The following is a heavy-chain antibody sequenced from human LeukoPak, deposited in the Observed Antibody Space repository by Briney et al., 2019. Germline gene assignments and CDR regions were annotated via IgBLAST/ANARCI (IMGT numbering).Heavy chain of an antibody. CDR1: GGSISSYY. CDR3: ARDPRYCSGGSCYLGAFDY. CDR2: IYYSGST. D-gene: IGHD2-15*01. J-gene: IGHJ4*02. V-gene: IGHV4-59*01. Sequence: PSETLSLTCTVSGGSISSYYWSWIRQPPGKGLERIGGIYYSGSTNYNPSLKSRVTISVDTSKNQFSLKLSSVTAADTAVYYCARDPRYCSGGSCYLGAFDYWGQGTLVTVSS.